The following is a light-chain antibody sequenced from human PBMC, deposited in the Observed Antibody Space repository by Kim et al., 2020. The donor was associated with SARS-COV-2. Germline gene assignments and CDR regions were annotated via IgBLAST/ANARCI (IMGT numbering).Light chain of an antibody. V-gene: IGLV3-19*01. Sequence: SSELTQDPAVSVALEQTVRITCQGDSLRSYYATWYQQKPRQAPVLVIYGRNNRPSGIPDRFSGSTSGNTASLTISGAQAEDEADFYCQSRDSGGNVVFGGGTKVTVL. CDR3: QSRDSGGNVV. J-gene: IGLJ2*01. CDR2: GRN. CDR1: SLRSYY.